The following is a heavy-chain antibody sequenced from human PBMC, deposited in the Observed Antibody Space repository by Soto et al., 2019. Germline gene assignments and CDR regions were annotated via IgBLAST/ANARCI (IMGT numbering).Heavy chain of an antibody. CDR3: ARAGVTPHFFDY. D-gene: IGHD3-3*02. CDR1: GFSVRTNY. J-gene: IGHJ4*02. V-gene: IGHV3-53*01. Sequence: PGGSLRLSCAASGFSVRTNYMSWVRQAPGKGLDWVSVFASGGSIYYADSVKGRFIISRDYAKNTVYLQMNNLRAEDTAVYYCARAGVTPHFFDYWGQGTLVTAPQ. CDR2: FASGGSI.